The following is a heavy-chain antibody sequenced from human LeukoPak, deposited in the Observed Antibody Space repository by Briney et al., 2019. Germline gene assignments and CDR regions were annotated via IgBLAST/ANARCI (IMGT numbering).Heavy chain of an antibody. J-gene: IGHJ4*02. CDR1: GFTVSTNY. CDR2: IYSDGST. V-gene: IGHV3-53*01. D-gene: IGHD5-24*01. Sequence: PGGSLRLSCAASGFTVSTNYMSWVRQAPGKGLEWVSVIYSDGSTSYADSVKGRFTISRDNSKNMLYLQMNSLRAEDTAVYYCVRDDGYSPYDYWGQGTLVTVSS. CDR3: VRDDGYSPYDY.